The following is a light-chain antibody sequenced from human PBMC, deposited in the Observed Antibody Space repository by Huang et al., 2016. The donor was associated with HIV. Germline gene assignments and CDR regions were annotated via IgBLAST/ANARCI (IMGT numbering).Light chain of an antibody. J-gene: IGKJ4*01. CDR3: MQSIEVPLT. CDR1: RSLLPSNGKTY. V-gene: IGKV2D-29*01. Sequence: DIVMTQTPFSLSVTPGQPASISCKSSRSLLPSNGKTYLYWYLQKAGRPPQLLMYEVSNRFSGVPQRFSGSGSGTDFTLKISRVEAEDVGFYYCMQSIEVPLTFGAGTKMEIK. CDR2: EVS.